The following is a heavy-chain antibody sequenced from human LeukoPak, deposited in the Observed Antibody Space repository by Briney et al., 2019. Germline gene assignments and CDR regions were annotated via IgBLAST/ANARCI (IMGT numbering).Heavy chain of an antibody. V-gene: IGHV3-23*01. CDR3: AKDSGIAVAGSFDY. J-gene: IGHJ4*02. CDR1: GFTFSSYA. D-gene: IGHD6-19*01. Sequence: SGGSLRLSCAASGFTFSSYAMSWVRQAPGKGLEWVSAISGSGGSTYYADSVKGRFTISRDNSKNTLYLQMNSLRAEDTAVYYCAKDSGIAVAGSFDYWGQGTLVTVSS. CDR2: ISGSGGST.